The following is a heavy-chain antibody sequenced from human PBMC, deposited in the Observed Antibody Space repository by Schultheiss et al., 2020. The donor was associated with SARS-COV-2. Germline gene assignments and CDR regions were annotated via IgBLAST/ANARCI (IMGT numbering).Heavy chain of an antibody. V-gene: IGHV3-21*04. D-gene: IGHD3-10*01. J-gene: IGHJ3*02. CDR1: GFTFDDYG. CDR3: AKDLGRITMVRPKAFDI. Sequence: GGSLRLSCAASGFTFDDYGMSWVRQAPGKGLEWVSSISSSSSYIYYADSVKGRFTISRDNSKNTLYLQMNSLRAEDTAVYYCAKDLGRITMVRPKAFDIWGQGTMVTVSS. CDR2: ISSSSSYI.